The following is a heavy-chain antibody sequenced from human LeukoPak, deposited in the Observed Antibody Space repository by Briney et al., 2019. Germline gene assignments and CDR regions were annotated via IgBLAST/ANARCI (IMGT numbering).Heavy chain of an antibody. D-gene: IGHD3-3*01. CDR3: AKDYYDFWSGYSQPFDY. Sequence: SETLSLTCTVSGGSISSYYWSWIRQPPGKGLEWIGYIYYSGSTNYNPSLKSRVTISVDTSKNQFSLKLSSVTAADTAVYYCAKDYYDFWSGYSQPFDYWGQGTLVTVSS. CDR1: GGSISSYY. J-gene: IGHJ4*02. CDR2: IYYSGST. V-gene: IGHV4-59*12.